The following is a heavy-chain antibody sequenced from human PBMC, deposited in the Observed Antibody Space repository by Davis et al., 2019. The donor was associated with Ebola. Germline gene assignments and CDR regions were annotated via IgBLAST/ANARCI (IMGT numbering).Heavy chain of an antibody. CDR3: ARPHGSGGSCYYNYGMDV. D-gene: IGHD2-15*01. CDR2: MNPNSGNT. CDR1: GGTFTSYD. V-gene: IGHV1-8*01. J-gene: IGHJ6*02. Sequence: ASVTVSCKASGGTFTSYDINWVRQATGQGLEWMGWMNPNSGNTGYAQQFQGRVTMTRNTSISTAYMELSSLRSENTAVYYCARPHGSGGSCYYNYGMDVWGQGTTVAVSS.